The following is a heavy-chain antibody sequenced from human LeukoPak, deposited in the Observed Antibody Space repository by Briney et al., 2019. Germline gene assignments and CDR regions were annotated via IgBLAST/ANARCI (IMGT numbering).Heavy chain of an antibody. CDR3: ARGRIVGATTPYYYYGMDV. CDR1: GYTLTELS. CDR2: FDPEDGET. Sequence: ASVKVSCKVSGYTLTELSMHWVRQAPGKGLEWMGGFDPEDGETIYAQKFQGRVTMTEDTSTDTAYMELSSLRSEDTAVYYCARGRIVGATTPYYYYGMDVWGQGTTVTVSS. D-gene: IGHD1-26*01. J-gene: IGHJ6*02. V-gene: IGHV1-24*01.